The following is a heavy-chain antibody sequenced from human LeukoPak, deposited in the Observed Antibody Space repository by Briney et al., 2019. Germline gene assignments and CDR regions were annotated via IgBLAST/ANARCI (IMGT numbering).Heavy chain of an antibody. Sequence: SETLSLTCTVSGGSISSSSYYWGWIRQPPGTGLEWIGSIYYSGSTYYNPSLKSRVTISVDTSKNQFSLKLSSVTAADTAVYYCAGLYYYVSSGYTFDYWGQGTLVTVSS. CDR2: IYYSGST. CDR3: AGLYYYVSSGYTFDY. D-gene: IGHD3-22*01. V-gene: IGHV4-39*01. CDR1: GGSISSSSYY. J-gene: IGHJ4*02.